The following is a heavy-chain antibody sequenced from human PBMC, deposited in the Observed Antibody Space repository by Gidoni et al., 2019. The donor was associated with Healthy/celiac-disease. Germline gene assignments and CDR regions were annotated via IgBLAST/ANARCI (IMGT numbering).Heavy chain of an antibody. V-gene: IGHV4-34*01. CDR1: GGSFSGYY. Sequence: QVQLQQWGAGLLKPSETLSLTCAVYGGSFSGYYWSWIRQPPGKGLEWIGEINHSGSTNYNPSLKSRVTISVDTSKNQFSLKLSSVTAADTAVYYCARDRYRSGYYYYYGMDVWGQGTTVTVSS. CDR2: INHSGST. J-gene: IGHJ6*02. D-gene: IGHD3-10*01. CDR3: ARDRYRSGYYYYYGMDV.